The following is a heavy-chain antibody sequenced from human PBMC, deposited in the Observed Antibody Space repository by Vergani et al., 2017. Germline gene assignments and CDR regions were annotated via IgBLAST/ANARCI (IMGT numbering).Heavy chain of an antibody. J-gene: IGHJ4*02. CDR2: INPIDSKI. Sequence: EVMLVQSGAEVKKPGESLKISCKYSESSLISNEIAWVRQMSGKGLQWMGNINPIDSKIAYSPSFQGHAIMSLDKSITTAYLQWRSLKASDTAIYYCTRHVPCGDGACLHFDHWGQGTQVTVSS. D-gene: IGHD2-21*01. CDR3: TRHVPCGDGACLHFDH. V-gene: IGHV5-51*01. CDR1: ESSLISNE.